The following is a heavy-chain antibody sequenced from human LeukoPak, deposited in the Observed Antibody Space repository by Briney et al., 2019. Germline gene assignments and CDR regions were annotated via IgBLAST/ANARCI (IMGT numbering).Heavy chain of an antibody. CDR2: INPNSGGT. Sequence: ASVKVSCKASGYTFTGYYMHWVRQAPGQGLEWMGRINPNSGGTNYAQKFQGRVTMTRDTSISTTYMELRRLSSDDTAVYYCARVSSPLQYNWFDPWGQGTLVTVSS. CDR1: GYTFTGYY. V-gene: IGHV1-2*06. CDR3: ARVSSPLQYNWFDP. D-gene: IGHD1-14*01. J-gene: IGHJ5*02.